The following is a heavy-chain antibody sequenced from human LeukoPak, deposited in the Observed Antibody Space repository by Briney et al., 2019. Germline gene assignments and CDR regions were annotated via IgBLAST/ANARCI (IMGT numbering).Heavy chain of an antibody. V-gene: IGHV3-30*04. CDR2: ISYDGSNK. CDR1: GFTFSSYA. D-gene: IGHD3-10*01. J-gene: IGHJ6*03. CDR3: ARDLQYYYGPGSYGVVLGWYMDV. Sequence: PGGSLRLSCAASGFTFSSYAMHWVRQAPGKGLEWVAVISYDGSNKNFADSVKGRFTISRDNSKNTLYLQMNSLRAEDTAVYYCARDLQYYYGPGSYGVVLGWYMDVWGKGTTVTVSS.